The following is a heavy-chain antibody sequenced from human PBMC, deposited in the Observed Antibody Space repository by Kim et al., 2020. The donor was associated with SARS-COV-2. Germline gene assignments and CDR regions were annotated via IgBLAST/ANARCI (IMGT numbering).Heavy chain of an antibody. J-gene: IGHJ3*02. V-gene: IGHV4-34*01. CDR3: ARGRARKKIVAAFDI. D-gene: IGHD2-15*01. CDR2: INHSGST. CDR1: GGSFSGYY. Sequence: SETLSLTCAVYGGSFSGYYWSWIRQPPGKGLEWIGEINHSGSTNYNPSLKSRVTISVDTSKNQFSLKLSSVTAADTAVYYCARGRARKKIVAAFDIWGQGTMVTVSS.